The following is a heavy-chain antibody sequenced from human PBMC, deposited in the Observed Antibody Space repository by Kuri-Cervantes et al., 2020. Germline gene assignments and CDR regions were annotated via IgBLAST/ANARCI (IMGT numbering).Heavy chain of an antibody. Sequence: SETLSLTCTVSGGSISTNYWTWIRQPPGKGLECIGYIYHSGSTNYNPSLKSRVTISIDTSKNQFSLKLSSVTAADAAVYYCARSTHFWSGYSPLYMDVWGKGTTVTVSS. CDR3: ARSTHFWSGYSPLYMDV. V-gene: IGHV4-59*08. CDR1: GGSISTNY. J-gene: IGHJ6*03. D-gene: IGHD3-3*01. CDR2: IYHSGST.